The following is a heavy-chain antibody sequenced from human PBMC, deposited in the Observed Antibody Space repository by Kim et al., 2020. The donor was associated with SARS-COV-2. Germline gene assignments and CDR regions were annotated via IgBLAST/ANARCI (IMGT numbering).Heavy chain of an antibody. Sequence: GESLKISCKGSGYSFTSYWIGWVRQMPGKGLEWMGIIYPGDSDTRYSPSFQGQVTISAEKSISTAYLQWSSLKASDTAVYYCASLDRPSKGYDYGAYSSPGDWFDPWGQGTLVTVSS. D-gene: IGHD5-12*01. CDR3: ASLDRPSKGYDYGAYSSPGDWFDP. J-gene: IGHJ5*02. CDR1: GYSFTSYW. CDR2: IYPGDSDT. V-gene: IGHV5-51*01.